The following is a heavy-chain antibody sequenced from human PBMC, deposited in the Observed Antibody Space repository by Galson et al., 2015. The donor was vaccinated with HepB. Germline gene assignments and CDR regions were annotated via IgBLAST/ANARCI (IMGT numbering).Heavy chain of an antibody. J-gene: IGHJ6*02. D-gene: IGHD1-1*01. V-gene: IGHV4-31*03. CDR3: ARVTGSYYYYGMDV. CDR2: IYYSGST. CDR1: GGSISSGGYY. Sequence: TLSLTCTVSGGSISSGGYYWSWIRQHPGKGLEWIGYIYYSGSTYYNPSLKSRVTISVDTSKNQFSLKLSSVTAADTAVYYCARVTGSYYYYGMDVWGQGTTVTVSS.